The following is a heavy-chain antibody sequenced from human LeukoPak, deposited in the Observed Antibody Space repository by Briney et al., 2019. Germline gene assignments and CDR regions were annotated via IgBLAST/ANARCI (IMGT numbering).Heavy chain of an antibody. CDR2: IYYSGST. Sequence: SETLSLTCTVSGGSISSGGYYWSWIRQHPGKGLEWIGYIYYSGSTYYNPSHKSRVTISVDTSKNQFSLKLSSVTAADTAVYYCARDSSYYYDSSGYFDYWGQGTLVTVSS. CDR1: GGSISSGGYY. D-gene: IGHD3-22*01. CDR3: ARDSSYYYDSSGYFDY. J-gene: IGHJ4*02. V-gene: IGHV4-31*03.